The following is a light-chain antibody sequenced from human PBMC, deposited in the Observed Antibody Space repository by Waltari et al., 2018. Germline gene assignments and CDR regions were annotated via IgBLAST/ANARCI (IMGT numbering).Light chain of an antibody. CDR2: GAS. J-gene: IGKJ1*01. V-gene: IGKV3-20*01. CDR3: QHLGT. CDR1: QSVRSSY. Sequence: EIVLQQSPGTLSLSPGERATLSCRASQSVRSSYLAWYQQKPGQAPRLLIYGASSRATGIPDRFSGSGSGTDFTLTISRLEPEDFAVYYCQHLGTFGQGTKVEIK.